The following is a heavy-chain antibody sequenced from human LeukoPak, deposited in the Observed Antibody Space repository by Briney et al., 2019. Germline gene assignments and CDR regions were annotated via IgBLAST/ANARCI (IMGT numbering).Heavy chain of an antibody. D-gene: IGHD4-17*01. CDR1: GYTFTSYD. CDR3: ARDEASGDYGSGYFDY. V-gene: IGHV1-2*02. J-gene: IGHJ4*02. CDR2: INPNSGGT. Sequence: ASVKVSCKASGYTFTSYDIHWVRQAPGQGLEWMGWINPNSGGTNYAQKFQGRVTMTRDTSISTAYMELSRLRSDDTAVYYCARDEASGDYGSGYFDYWGQGTLVTVSS.